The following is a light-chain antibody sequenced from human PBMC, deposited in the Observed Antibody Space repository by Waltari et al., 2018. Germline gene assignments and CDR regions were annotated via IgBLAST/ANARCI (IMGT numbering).Light chain of an antibody. J-gene: IGKJ3*01. CDR2: DAS. Sequence: EIVLTQSPATLSLSPGERATLSCRASQSVSKYLVWYQQKPGQAPRLLIHDASNRATGIPSRFSGSGSVSDFILTISSLEPEDFAVYYCQQRSTWPPFTFGPGTTLDI. V-gene: IGKV3-11*01. CDR1: QSVSKY. CDR3: QQRSTWPPFT.